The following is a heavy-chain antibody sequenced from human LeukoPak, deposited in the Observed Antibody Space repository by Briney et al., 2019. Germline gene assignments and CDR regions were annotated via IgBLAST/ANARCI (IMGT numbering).Heavy chain of an antibody. J-gene: IGHJ6*02. D-gene: IGHD6-19*01. CDR3: ARSSKAESTRYSSGWYSGPPYYYGMDV. V-gene: IGHV3-7*05. Sequence: GGSLRLSCAASGFTFSGYWMSWVRQAPGKGPEWVANIKQDGGEKYYVDSVKGRFTISRDKAKNSLYLQMNSLRAEDTAVYYCARSSKAESTRYSSGWYSGPPYYYGMDVWGQGTTVTVSS. CDR1: GFTFSGYW. CDR2: IKQDGGEK.